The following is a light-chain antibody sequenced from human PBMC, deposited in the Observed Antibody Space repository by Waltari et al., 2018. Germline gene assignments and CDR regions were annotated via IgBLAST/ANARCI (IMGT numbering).Light chain of an antibody. V-gene: IGLV1-47*01. CDR2: RSD. J-gene: IGLJ1*01. CDR1: SSNTGTNF. CDR3: AAWDDSLNGYYV. Sequence: QSVLTQQPSASGTPGQRVTIACSGSSSNTGTNFVYWAQHVPGTAPKLLSYRSDQRPSGVPDRFSGSKSGTSASLAISGLRSEDEGDYYCAAWDDSLNGYYVFGTGTKVTVL.